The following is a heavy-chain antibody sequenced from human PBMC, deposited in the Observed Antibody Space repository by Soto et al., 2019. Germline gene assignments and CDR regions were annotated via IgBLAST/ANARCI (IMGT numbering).Heavy chain of an antibody. V-gene: IGHV1-18*01. D-gene: IGHD6-19*01. CDR3: ARAPYSIGWTFGLYYYYGMDV. Sequence: QVQLVQSGAEVKKPGASVKVSCKASGYTFTSYGIRWVRQAPGQGLEWMGWISAYNGNTNYAQKLKGRVTMTTDTAPSTAYMELRSLRSDDTDVYYCARAPYSIGWTFGLYYYYGMDVWGQGTTVTVSS. J-gene: IGHJ6*02. CDR1: GYTFTSYG. CDR2: ISAYNGNT.